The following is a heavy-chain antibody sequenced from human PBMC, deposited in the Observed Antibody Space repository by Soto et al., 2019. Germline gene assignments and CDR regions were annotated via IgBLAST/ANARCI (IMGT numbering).Heavy chain of an antibody. D-gene: IGHD6-13*01. CDR2: IIPILGIA. CDR3: ARDRQQYGTYMDV. V-gene: IGHV1-69*08. CDR1: GGTFSSYT. J-gene: IGHJ6*03. Sequence: QVQLVQSGAEVKKPGSSVKVSCKASGGTFSSYTISWVRQAPGQGLEWMGRIIPILGIANYEQKFQGRVTIPADKSTSTAYMALSSLRSEDTAVYYCARDRQQYGTYMDVWGKGTTVTVSS.